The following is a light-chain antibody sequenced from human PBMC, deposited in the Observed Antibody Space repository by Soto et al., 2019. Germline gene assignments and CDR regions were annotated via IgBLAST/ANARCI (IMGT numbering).Light chain of an antibody. V-gene: IGKV3-11*01. J-gene: IGKJ1*01. CDR3: QQRYSWLRV. CDR2: SGY. Sequence: VVTQSPDTLSLSPGETVTLSCMASQSVSSSVAWYQHKPGQSPRLVVYSGYKRSPGIPARFSGSGSGTDFTLTISSLESDDFAIYYCQQRYSWLRVFGPGTKVDIK. CDR1: QSVSSS.